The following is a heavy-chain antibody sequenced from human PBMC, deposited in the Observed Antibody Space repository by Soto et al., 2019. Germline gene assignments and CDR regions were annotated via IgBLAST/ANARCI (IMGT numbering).Heavy chain of an antibody. Sequence: QVQLVQSGTEVKKPGASVKVSCKTSEYSFGDYYLHWVRQAPEQGLEWMGWINLNDGGTNSPRKFQGRLTMISDNSINTVYMELSRLRSDDTAVYFCVRDAPSHQSIFDLWGPGTLVTVSS. D-gene: IGHD3-3*01. V-gene: IGHV1-2*02. CDR3: VRDAPSHQSIFDL. CDR1: EYSFGDYY. J-gene: IGHJ4*02. CDR2: INLNDGGT.